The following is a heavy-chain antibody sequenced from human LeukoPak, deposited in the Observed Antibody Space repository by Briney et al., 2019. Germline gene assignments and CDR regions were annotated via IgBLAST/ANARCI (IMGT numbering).Heavy chain of an antibody. Sequence: GESLKISRKGFGYSFKSYWITWVRQTPGKGLEWMGRIDPGDSYANYSPSFQGHVTISADKSISTAYLQWSSLKASDTGMYYCARCTASSSNDYWGQGNLVTVSS. J-gene: IGHJ4*02. D-gene: IGHD6-19*01. CDR3: ARCTASSSNDY. V-gene: IGHV5-10-1*01. CDR2: IDPGDSYA. CDR1: GYSFKSYW.